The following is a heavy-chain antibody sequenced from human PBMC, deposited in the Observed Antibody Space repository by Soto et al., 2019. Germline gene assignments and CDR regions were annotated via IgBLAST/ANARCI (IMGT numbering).Heavy chain of an antibody. V-gene: IGHV4-59*06. CDR3: AREVRLGEDHYGMDV. J-gene: IGHJ6*02. Sequence: SETLSLTCTVSGGSISSYYWSWIRQPPGKGLEWIGYIYYSGSSYYNPSLKSRVTISVDTSKNQFSLKLSSVTAADKAVYYSAREVRLGEDHYGMDVWGQVNTVTVSS. CDR1: GGSISSYY. D-gene: IGHD3-16*01. CDR2: IYYSGSS.